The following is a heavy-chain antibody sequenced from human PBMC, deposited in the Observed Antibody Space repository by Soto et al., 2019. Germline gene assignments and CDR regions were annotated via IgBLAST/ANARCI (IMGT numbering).Heavy chain of an antibody. J-gene: IGHJ6*03. CDR2: INHLGSI. CDR3: ARGGISHWAYFYYMDV. V-gene: IGHV4-34*01. Sequence: SETLSLTCVVAGGNLSDYFWSWIRKNPGMALEWIGEINHLGSINYNPSLKSRVTMSVDTSKNQFSLTLNSVTAADTATYYCARGGISHWAYFYYMDVWDRGTTVTVSS. D-gene: IGHD2-21*01. CDR1: GGNLSDYF.